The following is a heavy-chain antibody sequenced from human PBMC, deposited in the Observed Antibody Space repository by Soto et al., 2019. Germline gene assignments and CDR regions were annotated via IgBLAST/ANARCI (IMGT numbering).Heavy chain of an antibody. V-gene: IGHV4-59*08. Sequence: SETLSLTCTVSGGSISGYYWSWIRQPPGKGLEWIGYIYSSGSPNYNPSLKGRAAISVDTSENQTSLRLSSVTAADTAVYYCARVVIVPAARGHYNYFYMDVWGKGTTVIVSS. CDR1: GGSISGYY. CDR2: IYSSGSP. D-gene: IGHD2-2*01. J-gene: IGHJ6*03. CDR3: ARVVIVPAARGHYNYFYMDV.